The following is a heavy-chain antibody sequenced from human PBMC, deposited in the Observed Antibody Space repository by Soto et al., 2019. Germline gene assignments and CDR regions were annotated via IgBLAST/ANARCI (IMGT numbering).Heavy chain of an antibody. CDR2: INAGNGNT. CDR3: ARDPSYYGMDV. CDR1: GYTFTSYA. Sequence: AAVKVSCKASGYTFTSYAMHWVRQAPGQRLEWMGWINAGNGNTKYSQKFQGRVTITRDTSASTAYMELSSLRSEDTAVYYCARDPSYYGMDVWGQGTTVTVSS. V-gene: IGHV1-3*01. J-gene: IGHJ6*02.